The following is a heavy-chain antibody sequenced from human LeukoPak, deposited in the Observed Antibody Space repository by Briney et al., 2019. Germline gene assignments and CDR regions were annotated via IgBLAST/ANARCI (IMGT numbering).Heavy chain of an antibody. Sequence: PGGSLRLSCAASGFTVSSNYMSWVRQAPGKGLEWVSVIYSSGTTYYADSVRGRFTISRDNSKNTVYLQMNSLRAEDTAMYYCARGITRNYFDYWGQGTLVTVSS. CDR1: GFTVSSNY. V-gene: IGHV3-53*01. D-gene: IGHD5-24*01. J-gene: IGHJ4*02. CDR3: ARGITRNYFDY. CDR2: IYSSGTT.